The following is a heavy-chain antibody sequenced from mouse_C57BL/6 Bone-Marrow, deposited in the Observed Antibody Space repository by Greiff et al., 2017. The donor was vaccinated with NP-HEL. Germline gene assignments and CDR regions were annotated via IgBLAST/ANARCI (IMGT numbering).Heavy chain of an antibody. CDR2: LDPSDSYT. J-gene: IGHJ1*03. V-gene: IGHV1-50*01. Sequence: QQPGQGLEWIGELDPSDSYTNYNQKFKGKATLTVDTSSSTAYMQLSSLTSEDSAVYYCARDDYDWYFDVWGTGTTVTVSS. CDR3: ARDDYDWYFDV. D-gene: IGHD2-4*01.